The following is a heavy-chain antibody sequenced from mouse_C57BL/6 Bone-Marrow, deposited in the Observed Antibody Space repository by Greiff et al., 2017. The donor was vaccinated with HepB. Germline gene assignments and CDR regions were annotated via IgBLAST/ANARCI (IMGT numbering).Heavy chain of an antibody. J-gene: IGHJ3*01. CDR2: IRNKANNHAT. Sequence: EVKLMESGGGLVQPGGSMKLSCAASGFTFSDAWMDWVRQSPEKGLEWVAEIRNKANNHATYYAESVKGRFTISRDDSKSSVYLQMNSLRAEDTGIYYCTHLYYYGSSPWFAYWGQGTLVTVSA. D-gene: IGHD1-1*01. V-gene: IGHV6-6*01. CDR1: GFTFSDAW. CDR3: THLYYYGSSPWFAY.